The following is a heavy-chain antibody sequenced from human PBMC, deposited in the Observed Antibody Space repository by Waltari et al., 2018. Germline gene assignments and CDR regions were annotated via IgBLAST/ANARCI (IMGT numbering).Heavy chain of an antibody. Sequence: QVQLQQSGPGLVKPSQTLSLTCAISGDSVSSNGVAWNWIRQSPSRGLEWLGRTYYMSKWYSEYAGSVSIRITINPDTSKNQFSLQLNSVIPEDTAVYYCARGRNSAFDIWGQGIMVAVSA. CDR3: ARGRNSAFDI. CDR2: TYYMSKWYS. J-gene: IGHJ3*02. CDR1: GDSVSSNGVA. V-gene: IGHV6-1*01.